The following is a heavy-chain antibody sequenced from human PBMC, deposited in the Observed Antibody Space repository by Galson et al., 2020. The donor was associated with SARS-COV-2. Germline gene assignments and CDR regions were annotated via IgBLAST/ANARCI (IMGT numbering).Heavy chain of an antibody. J-gene: IGHJ4*02. CDR3: ARGRPNWGWLPLSY. CDR1: GGSLSGYY. Sequence: SETLSPTCPVHGGSLSGYYWNWIRLPPGKGLEWIGEINRSGSTNYNPSLKSRVTVSVDTSKIQFSLKLSSVTAADTAVYYCARGRPNWGWLPLSYWGQGTLVTVSS. V-gene: IGHV4-34*01. D-gene: IGHD7-27*01. CDR2: INRSGST.